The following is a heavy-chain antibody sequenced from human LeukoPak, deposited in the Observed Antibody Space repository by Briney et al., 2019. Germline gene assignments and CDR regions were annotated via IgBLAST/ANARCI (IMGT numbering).Heavy chain of an antibody. V-gene: IGHV1-18*01. Sequence: ASVKGSCKVSGYTFTGFGITWVRQAPGQGPEWMGWITIGDGNTHYGQRFQDRVSMTRDIGSDTAFLELTRLRSDDTAVYFCSRSYHSTSWYYFDLWGQGTLVTVSS. CDR2: ITIGDGNT. CDR1: GYTFTGFG. J-gene: IGHJ4*02. D-gene: IGHD2-2*01. CDR3: SRSYHSTSWYYFDL.